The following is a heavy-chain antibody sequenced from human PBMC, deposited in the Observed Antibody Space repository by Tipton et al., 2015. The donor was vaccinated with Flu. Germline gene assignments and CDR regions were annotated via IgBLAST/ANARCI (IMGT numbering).Heavy chain of an antibody. CDR2: ISGSGVSI. CDR1: GFIFSSYA. J-gene: IGHJ4*02. V-gene: IGHV3-23*01. D-gene: IGHD6-6*01. Sequence: SLRLSCAASGFIFSSYAMSWVRQAPGKGLEWVSSISGSGVSIYYADSVQGRFTISRDNSKNTLYLQMNSLRAEDTAVYYCAKVIDGASSSGYDYWGQGTLVTVSS. CDR3: AKVIDGASSSGYDY.